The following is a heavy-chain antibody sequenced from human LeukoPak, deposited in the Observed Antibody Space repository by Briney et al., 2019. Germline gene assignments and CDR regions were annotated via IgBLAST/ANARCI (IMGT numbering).Heavy chain of an antibody. CDR2: INPNSGGT. CDR1: GYTFTGYY. J-gene: IGHJ4*02. CDR3: AREGDGPTGYYFDY. V-gene: IGHV1-2*02. Sequence: GASVKVSCKASGYTFTGYYMHWVRQAPGQGLEWMGWINPNSGGTNYAQNFQGRVTITRNTSISTAYMELSSLRSEDTAVYYCAREGDGPTGYYFDYWGQGTLVTVSS. D-gene: IGHD4-17*01.